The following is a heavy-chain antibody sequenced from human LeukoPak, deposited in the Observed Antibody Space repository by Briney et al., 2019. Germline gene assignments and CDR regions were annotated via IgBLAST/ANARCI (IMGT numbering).Heavy chain of an antibody. J-gene: IGHJ6*03. Sequence: GGSLRLSCAASGFTFFTYSMNWVRQAPGKGLEWLAYISGTGSNTHYADSVKGRFTISRDTAKKSMFLQMNNLRVADTAHYYCARVAYDFWIGYPKSGAYMAIWGNGTTVIVSS. V-gene: IGHV3-48*04. CDR1: GFTFFTYS. CDR2: ISGTGSNT. CDR3: ARVAYDFWIGYPKSGAYMAI. D-gene: IGHD3/OR15-3a*01.